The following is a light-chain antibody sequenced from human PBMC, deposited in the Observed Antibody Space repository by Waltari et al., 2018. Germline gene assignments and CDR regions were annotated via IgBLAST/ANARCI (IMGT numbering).Light chain of an antibody. CDR3: QQRSKWPIT. V-gene: IGKV3-11*01. Sequence: EIVLTLSPATLSLSPGERATLSCRASQSVSSSLGWYQQRPGQAPRLLIYDASSRATGIPARFSGSGSGTDFTLTISSLEPEDFAVYYCQQRSKWPITFGQGTRLEIK. CDR1: QSVSSS. J-gene: IGKJ5*01. CDR2: DAS.